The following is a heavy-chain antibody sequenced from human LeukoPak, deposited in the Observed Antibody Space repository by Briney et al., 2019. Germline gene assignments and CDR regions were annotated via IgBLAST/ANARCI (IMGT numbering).Heavy chain of an antibody. D-gene: IGHD3-10*01. V-gene: IGHV3-66*04. J-gene: IGHJ4*02. CDR3: ARPYGSGSYLGP. Sequence: PGGSLRLSCAASGFTVSSNYMSWVRQAPGKGLEWVSIIYSGGSTYYADSVKGRFTITRDNSNNTVYLQMNSLRAEDTAVYYCARPYGSGSYLGPWGQGTLVTVSS. CDR2: IYSGGST. CDR1: GFTVSSNY.